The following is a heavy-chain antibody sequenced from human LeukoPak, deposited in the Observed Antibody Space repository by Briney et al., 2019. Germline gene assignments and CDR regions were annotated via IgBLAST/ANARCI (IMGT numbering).Heavy chain of an antibody. Sequence: SETLSLTCAVSNYSISSGYYWGWIRQPPGKGLELIGNIYHSGSTYYDPSLKSQVTISVDTSKNQFSLKLSSVTAADTAVYYCARRLQQLGAFDYWGQGTLVTVSA. D-gene: IGHD6-13*01. J-gene: IGHJ4*02. V-gene: IGHV4-38-2*01. CDR1: NYSISSGYY. CDR2: IYHSGST. CDR3: ARRLQQLGAFDY.